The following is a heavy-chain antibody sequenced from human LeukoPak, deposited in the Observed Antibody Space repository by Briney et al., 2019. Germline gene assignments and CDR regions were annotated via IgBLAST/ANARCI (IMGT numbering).Heavy chain of an antibody. J-gene: IGHJ4*02. CDR1: GGSISSSSYY. CDR3: ARVTAIAKIFDY. V-gene: IGHV4-39*01. Sequence: SENLSLTCTVSGGSISSSSYYWGWIRQPPGKGLEWIGSIYYSGSTYYNPSLKSRVTISVDTSKNQFSLKLSSVTAADTAVYYCARVTAIAKIFDYWGQGTLVTVSS. D-gene: IGHD2-21*02. CDR2: IYYSGST.